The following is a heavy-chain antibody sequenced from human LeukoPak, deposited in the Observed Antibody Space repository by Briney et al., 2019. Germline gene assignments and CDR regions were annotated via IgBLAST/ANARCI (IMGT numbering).Heavy chain of an antibody. CDR3: AREGLYCSGGSCYFDY. CDR1: RFTFSSYA. Sequence: GGSLRLSCAASRFTFSSYAMHWVRQAPGKGLDWVAVISYDGSNKYHADSVKGRFTISRDNSKNTLYLQMNSLRAEDTAVYYCAREGLYCSGGSCYFDYWGQGTLVTVSS. V-gene: IGHV3-30-3*01. J-gene: IGHJ4*02. CDR2: ISYDGSNK. D-gene: IGHD2-15*01.